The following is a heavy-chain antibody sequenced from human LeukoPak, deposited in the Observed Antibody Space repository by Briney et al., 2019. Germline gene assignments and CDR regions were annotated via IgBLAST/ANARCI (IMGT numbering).Heavy chain of an antibody. CDR1: EFTFSTYW. Sequence: QPGGSLRLSCAASEFTFSTYWMSWVRQAPGKGLEWVANIKQDGSEKNYVDSVKGRFTISRDNAKNSLYLRMNSLRAEDTAVYYCAKASGYSSGWAFDYWGQGTLVTVSS. CDR3: AKASGYSSGWAFDY. D-gene: IGHD6-19*01. J-gene: IGHJ4*02. V-gene: IGHV3-7*02. CDR2: IKQDGSEK.